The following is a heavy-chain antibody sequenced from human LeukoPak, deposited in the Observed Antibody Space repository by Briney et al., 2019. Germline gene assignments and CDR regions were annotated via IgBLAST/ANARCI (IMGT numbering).Heavy chain of an antibody. CDR2: ISYDGSNK. CDR3: AKSQSGSFHYFDY. V-gene: IGHV3-30*18. J-gene: IGHJ4*02. Sequence: GRSLRLSCAASGFTFSSYGMHWVRQAPGKGLEWVAVISYDGSNKYYADSVKGRFTISRDNSKNTLYLQMNSPRAEDTAVYYCAKSQSGSFHYFDYWGQGTLVTVSS. CDR1: GFTFSSYG. D-gene: IGHD1-26*01.